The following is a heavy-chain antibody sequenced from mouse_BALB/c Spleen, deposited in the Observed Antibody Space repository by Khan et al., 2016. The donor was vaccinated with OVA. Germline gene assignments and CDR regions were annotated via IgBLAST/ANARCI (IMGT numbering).Heavy chain of an antibody. CDR3: ARVGYNGTRDY. D-gene: IGHD2-14*01. CDR2: INTYTGEP. Sequence: QIQLVQSGPELKKPGETVKISCKASGYTFTNYGMNWVKQAPGKGLKWMGWINTYTGEPTYADDFKGRFAFSLETSASTAHLQINNLKNEDTATYFGARVGYNGTRDYWGQGTSVTVSS. V-gene: IGHV9-3-1*01. CDR1: GYTFTNYG. J-gene: IGHJ4*01.